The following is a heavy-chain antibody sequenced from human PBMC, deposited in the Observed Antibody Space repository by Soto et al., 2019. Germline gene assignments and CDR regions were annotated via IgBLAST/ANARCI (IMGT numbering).Heavy chain of an antibody. V-gene: IGHV3-49*04. D-gene: IGHD3-3*01. J-gene: IGHJ6*02. CDR3: ARAPVPLTIFGVVTPYYYGIDV. CDR2: IRSKAYGGTT. Sequence: LRLSCTASGFIFGDYDMTWVRQAPGKGLEWIGFIRSKAYGGTTEYAASVKGRFTISRDDSESIAYLQINRLQTEDTAVYYCARAPVPLTIFGVVTPYYYGIDVWGQGTTVTVSS. CDR1: GFIFGDYD.